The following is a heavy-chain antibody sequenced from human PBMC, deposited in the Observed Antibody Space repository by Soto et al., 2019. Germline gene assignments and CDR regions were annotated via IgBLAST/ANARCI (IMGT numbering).Heavy chain of an antibody. CDR3: ARGATTVEQYYYYGMDV. Sequence: SETLSLTCAVYGGSFSGYYWSWIRQPPGRGLEWIGEIYHSGSTTYNPSLKSRVTISVDKSKNQFSLKLSSVTAADTAVYYCARGATTVEQYYYYGMDVWGQGTTVTVSS. CDR2: IYHSGST. D-gene: IGHD4-17*01. J-gene: IGHJ6*02. CDR1: GGSFSGYY. V-gene: IGHV4-34*01.